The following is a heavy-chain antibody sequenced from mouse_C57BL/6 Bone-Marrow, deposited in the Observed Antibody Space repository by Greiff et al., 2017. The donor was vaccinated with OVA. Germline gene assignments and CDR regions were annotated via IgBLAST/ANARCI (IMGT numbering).Heavy chain of an antibody. D-gene: IGHD1-1*01. CDR1: GYTFTDYY. J-gene: IGHJ4*01. CDR3: VIYYYGSSGYYYAMDY. V-gene: IGHV1-75*01. CDR2: IFPGSGST. Sequence: QVQLKESGPELVKPGASVKISCKASGYTFTDYYINWVKQRPGQGLEWIGWIFPGSGSTYYNEKFKGKATLTVDKSSSTAYMLLSSLTSEDSAVYFCVIYYYGSSGYYYAMDYWGQGTSVTVSS.